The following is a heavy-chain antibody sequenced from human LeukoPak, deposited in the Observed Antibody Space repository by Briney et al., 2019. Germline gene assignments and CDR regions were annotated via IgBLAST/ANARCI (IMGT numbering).Heavy chain of an antibody. CDR1: GSSFTSYW. D-gene: IGHD3/OR15-3a*01. Sequence: GESLKISCQGSGSSFTSYWIAWVRQLPGKGLEWMGIMYPGDSDTRYSPSFQGQVTISADKSISTAYLQWSSLKASDTAMYYCARIVRGTGSFDYWGQGTLVTVSS. J-gene: IGHJ4*02. V-gene: IGHV5-51*01. CDR2: MYPGDSDT. CDR3: ARIVRGTGSFDY.